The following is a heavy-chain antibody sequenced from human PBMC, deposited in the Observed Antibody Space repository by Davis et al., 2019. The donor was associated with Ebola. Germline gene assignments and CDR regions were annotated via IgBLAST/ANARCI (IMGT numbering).Heavy chain of an antibody. D-gene: IGHD4-17*01. J-gene: IGHJ4*02. V-gene: IGHV3-73*01. Sequence: PGGSLRLSCPASGFTFSGSAMHWVRQASGKGLEWVGRIRSKANSYATAYAASVKGRFTISRDDSKNTAYLQMNSLKTEDTAVYYCTSAYGDWDYWSQGTLVTVSS. CDR2: IRSKANSYAT. CDR3: TSAYGDWDY. CDR1: GFTFSGSA.